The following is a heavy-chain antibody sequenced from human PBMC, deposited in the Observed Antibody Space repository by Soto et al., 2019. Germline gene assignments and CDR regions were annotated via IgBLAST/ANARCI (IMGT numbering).Heavy chain of an antibody. Sequence: ASVKVSCKASGYTFISYGISWVRQAPGQGLEWMGWISAYNGNTNYAQKFQGRVTMSTDTSTSTAYMELRSLRSDDTAVYHCAITKREVIAAAVTHRYGMDVWGQGTTVTVSS. J-gene: IGHJ6*02. V-gene: IGHV1-18*01. CDR2: ISAYNGNT. CDR1: GYTFISYG. CDR3: AITKREVIAAAVTHRYGMDV. D-gene: IGHD6-13*01.